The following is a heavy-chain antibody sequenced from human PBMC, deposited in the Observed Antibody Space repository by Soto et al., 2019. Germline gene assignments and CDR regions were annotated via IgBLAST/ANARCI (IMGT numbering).Heavy chain of an antibody. J-gene: IGHJ4*02. V-gene: IGHV4-30-4*01. Sequence: QVQLQEWGPGLVKPSQTLSLTCTVSGGSIRNGDYYWGWIRQPPGKGLEWIGYVYYSGTTYSHPSLKSRVTISVDTSENEFSLRLSSVTAADTAVYYCVTVNLVGAAYYFDYWGPGILVTVSS. CDR3: VTVNLVGAAYYFDY. CDR2: VYYSGTT. CDR1: GGSIRNGDYY. D-gene: IGHD1-26*01.